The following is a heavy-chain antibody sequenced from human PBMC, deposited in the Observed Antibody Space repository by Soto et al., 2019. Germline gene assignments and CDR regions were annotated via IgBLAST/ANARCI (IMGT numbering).Heavy chain of an antibody. D-gene: IGHD6-13*01. V-gene: IGHV1-69*13. J-gene: IGHJ4*02. CDR3: ARVTGSSSWFPSDY. Sequence: ASVKVSCKASGGTFSSYAISWVRQAPGQGLEWMGGIIPIFGTANYAQKFQGRVTITADESTSTAYMELSSLRAEDTALYYCARVTGSSSWFPSDYWGQGTLVTVSS. CDR2: IIPIFGTA. CDR1: GGTFSSYA.